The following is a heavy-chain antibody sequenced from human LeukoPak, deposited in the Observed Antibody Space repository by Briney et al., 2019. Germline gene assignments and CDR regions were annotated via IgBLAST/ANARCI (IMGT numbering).Heavy chain of an antibody. CDR2: IYYSGST. Sequence: SETLSLTCTVSGGSISSYYWSWIRQPPGKGLEWIGYIYYSGSTNYNPSLKSRVTISVDTSKNQFSLKLSSVTAADTAVYYCARAYYDILTGYYSPVGVDVWGQGTTVTVSS. V-gene: IGHV4-59*01. CDR3: ARAYYDILTGYYSPVGVDV. D-gene: IGHD3-9*01. CDR1: GGSISSYY. J-gene: IGHJ6*02.